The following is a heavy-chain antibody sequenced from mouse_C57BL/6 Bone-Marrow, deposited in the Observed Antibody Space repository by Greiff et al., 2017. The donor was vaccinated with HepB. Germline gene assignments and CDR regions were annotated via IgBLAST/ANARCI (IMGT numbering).Heavy chain of an antibody. Sequence: VQLQQSGAELVKPGASVKLSCKASGYTFTSYWMHWVKQRPGQGLEWIGMIHPNSGSTNYNEKFKSKATLTVDKSSSTAYMQLSSLTSEDSAVYYCARWSTGAYYFDYWGQGTTLTVSS. J-gene: IGHJ2*01. CDR1: GYTFTSYW. D-gene: IGHD4-1*02. CDR3: ARWSTGAYYFDY. CDR2: IHPNSGST. V-gene: IGHV1-64*01.